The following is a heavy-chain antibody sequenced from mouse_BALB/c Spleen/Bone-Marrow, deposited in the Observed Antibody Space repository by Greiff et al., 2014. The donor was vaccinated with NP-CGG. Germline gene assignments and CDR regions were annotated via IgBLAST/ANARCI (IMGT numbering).Heavy chain of an antibody. V-gene: IGHV5-9-2*01. CDR3: ARHAYYDQTEVSFVY. Sequence: EVNVVESGGGLVKSGGSLKLSCAASGFTFSNYGMSWVRQTPEKRLEWVATISGGGSYTFYSDSVKGRFTISRDNAKNNLYLQLSSLRPEDTALYYCARHAYYDQTEVSFVYWGQGTLVTVSA. J-gene: IGHJ3*01. CDR1: GFTFSNYG. CDR2: ISGGGSYT. D-gene: IGHD2-4*01.